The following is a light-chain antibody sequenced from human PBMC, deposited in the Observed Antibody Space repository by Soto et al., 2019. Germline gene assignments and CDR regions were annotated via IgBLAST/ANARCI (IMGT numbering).Light chain of an antibody. CDR3: MQALQTSLT. CDR1: QDISSW. V-gene: IGKV1-12*01. Sequence: DIQMTQSPSSVSASVGDRVTITCRASQDISSWVAWYQQKPGKAPKLLISAASSLQSGVPRRFSGSGSGTDFTLKISRVEAEDVGVYYCMQALQTSLTFGGGTKVEIK. J-gene: IGKJ4*01. CDR2: AAS.